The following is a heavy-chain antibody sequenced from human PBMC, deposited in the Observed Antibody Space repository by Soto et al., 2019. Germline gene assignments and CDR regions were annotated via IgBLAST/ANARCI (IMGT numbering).Heavy chain of an antibody. Sequence: SETLSLTCTVSGGSISSGDYYWSWIRQPPGKGLEWIGYIYYSGSTYYNPSLKSRVLISVDTSKNQFSLKLSSVTAADTAIFYCASGAYYYDSSGPLGFWGQGALVTVSS. CDR1: GGSISSGDYY. CDR2: IYYSGST. CDR3: ASGAYYYDSSGPLGF. V-gene: IGHV4-30-4*01. J-gene: IGHJ4*02. D-gene: IGHD3-22*01.